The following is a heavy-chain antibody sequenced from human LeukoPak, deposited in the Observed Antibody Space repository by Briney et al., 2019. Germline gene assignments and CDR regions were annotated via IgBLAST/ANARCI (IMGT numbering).Heavy chain of an antibody. J-gene: IGHJ6*02. CDR2: INPNSGGT. CDR3: AQQLVPNYYYYGMDV. CDR1: GYTFTGYY. D-gene: IGHD6-13*01. Sequence: ASVKVSCKTSGYTFTGYYMHWVRQAPGQGLEWMGWINPNSGGTNYAQKFQGWVTMTRDTSISTAYMELSRLRSDDTAVYYCAQQLVPNYYYYGMDVWGQGTTVTVSS. V-gene: IGHV1-2*04.